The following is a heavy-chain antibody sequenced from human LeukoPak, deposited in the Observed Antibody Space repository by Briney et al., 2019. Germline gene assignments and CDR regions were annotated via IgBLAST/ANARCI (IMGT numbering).Heavy chain of an antibody. V-gene: IGHV3-23*01. CDR3: AKGHTVPFRDWFDP. Sequence: KTGGSLRLSCAASGFTFSSYAMSWVRQAPGKGLEWVSAISGSGGSTYYADSVKGRFTISRDNSKNTLYLQMNSLRAEDTAVYYCAKGHTVPFRDWFDPWGQGTLVTVSS. CDR1: GFTFSSYA. CDR2: ISGSGGST. J-gene: IGHJ5*02. D-gene: IGHD4-11*01.